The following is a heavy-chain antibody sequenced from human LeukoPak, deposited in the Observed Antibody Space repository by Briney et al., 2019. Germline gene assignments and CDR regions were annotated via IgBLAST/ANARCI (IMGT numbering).Heavy chain of an antibody. J-gene: IGHJ6*03. CDR2: TYYRSKWYN. CDR1: GDSVSSNSAA. CDR3: ARSRTAAHPPYYYYMDV. Sequence: SQTLSLTCAISGDSVSSNSAAWNWIRQSPSRGFEWLGRTYYRSKWYNDYAVSVKSRITINPDTSKNQFSLQLNSVTPEDTAVYYCARSRTAAHPPYYYYMDVWGKGTTVTVSS. D-gene: IGHD6-13*01. V-gene: IGHV6-1*01.